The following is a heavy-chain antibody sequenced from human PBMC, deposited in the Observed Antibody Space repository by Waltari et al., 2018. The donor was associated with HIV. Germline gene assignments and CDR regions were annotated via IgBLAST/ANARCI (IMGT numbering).Heavy chain of an antibody. D-gene: IGHD6-19*01. CDR2: MYHGGTA. Sequence: QVQLQESGPGLVKPSETLSIMCAVAGYSISRGYAWGWIRQPPGKGLEWIGTMYHGGTAYYKPSLKSRVTISLDTSKNRFSLRLTSVTAADTAVYFCARIRSAWFRNFDYWGQGILVSVSS. CDR1: GYSISRGYA. J-gene: IGHJ4*02. V-gene: IGHV4-38-2*01. CDR3: ARIRSAWFRNFDY.